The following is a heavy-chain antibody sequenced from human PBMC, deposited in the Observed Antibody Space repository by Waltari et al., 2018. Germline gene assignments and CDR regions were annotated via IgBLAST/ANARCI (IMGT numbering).Heavy chain of an antibody. J-gene: IGHJ4*02. CDR2: SNHSGST. D-gene: IGHD3-3*01. V-gene: IGHV4-34*01. CDR1: GGSFSGYY. CDR3: ARGLGGVVIIGY. Sequence: QVQLQQWGAGLLKPSETLSLTCAVYGGSFSGYYWSWIRQPPGKGLEWIRESNHSGSTNYNPSLKSRVTISVDTSKNQFSLKLSTVTAADTAVYYCARGLGGVVIIGYWGQGTLVTVSS.